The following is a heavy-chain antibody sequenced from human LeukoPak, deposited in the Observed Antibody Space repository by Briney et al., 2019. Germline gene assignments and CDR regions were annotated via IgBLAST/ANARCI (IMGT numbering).Heavy chain of an antibody. CDR3: TKTGGPWD. D-gene: IGHD7-27*01. J-gene: IGHJ4*02. Sequence: GGSLRLSCAASGFTVSNSFMSWIRQAPGKGLEWVSVIYSDGTSYYADSVKARFSISRDHSKNSLYLQMNSLRVEDTAMYYCTKTGGPWDWGQGTLVTVSS. CDR2: IYSDGTS. V-gene: IGHV3-53*01. CDR1: GFTVSNSF.